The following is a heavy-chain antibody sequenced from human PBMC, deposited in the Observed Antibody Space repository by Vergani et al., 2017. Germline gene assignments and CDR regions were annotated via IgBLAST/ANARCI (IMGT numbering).Heavy chain of an antibody. Sequence: QVQLQESGPGLVKPSETLSLTCPVSGCSISSYYWSWIRQPPGKGLEWIGYIYYSGSTNYNPSLKSRVTISVDTSKNQFSLKLSSVTAADTAVYYCARGFYGGNSCFDYWGQGTLVTVSS. CDR1: GCSISSYY. CDR2: IYYSGST. D-gene: IGHD4-23*01. CDR3: ARGFYGGNSCFDY. J-gene: IGHJ4*02. V-gene: IGHV4-59*01.